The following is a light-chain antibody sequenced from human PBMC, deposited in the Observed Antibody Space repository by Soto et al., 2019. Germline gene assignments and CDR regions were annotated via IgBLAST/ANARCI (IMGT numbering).Light chain of an antibody. J-gene: IGLJ1*01. CDR2: EVS. CDR3: SSYAGSLYV. V-gene: IGLV2-8*01. CDR1: SSDVGGYNY. Sequence: QSVLTQPPSASGPPGQSVTISCTGTSSDVGGYNYVSWYQQHPGKAPKLMIYEVSKRPSGVPDRFSGSKSGNTASLTVSGLQAEDEADYYCSSYAGSLYVFGTGTKATVL.